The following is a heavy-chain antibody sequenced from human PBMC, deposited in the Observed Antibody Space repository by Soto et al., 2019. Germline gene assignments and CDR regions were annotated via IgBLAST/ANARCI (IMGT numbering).Heavy chain of an antibody. V-gene: IGHV4-59*08. CDR1: DDSSSSYK. D-gene: IGHD6-6*01. CDR3: ARRYGSCFDY. J-gene: IGHJ4*02. CDR2: IDSSGGT. Sequence: PSETLSLTCTVSDDSSSSYKWSWIRQPPGRRLEWIGYIDSSGGTSYNPSLKSRVTISVDTSKNQFSLKLSSVTAADTAVYYCARRYGSCFDYWGQGTLVTVSS.